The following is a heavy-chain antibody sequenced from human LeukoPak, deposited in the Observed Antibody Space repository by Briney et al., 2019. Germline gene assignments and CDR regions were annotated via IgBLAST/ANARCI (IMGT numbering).Heavy chain of an antibody. D-gene: IGHD1-1*01. CDR2: FDPEDGET. V-gene: IGHV1-24*01. Sequence: AASVKVSCKVSGHTLSELSMHWVRQAPGKGLEWMAGFDPEDGETIYAQKLQGRVTMTEDTSTDTAYMELSSLRSEDTAVYYCATADGYNWNDDHDGFDIWGQGTMVTVSS. CDR3: ATADGYNWNDDHDGFDI. J-gene: IGHJ3*02. CDR1: GHTLSELS.